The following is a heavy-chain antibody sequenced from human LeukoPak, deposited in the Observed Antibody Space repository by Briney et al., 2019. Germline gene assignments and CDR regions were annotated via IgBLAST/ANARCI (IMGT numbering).Heavy chain of an antibody. CDR3: ARDVSGGYFDI. CDR2: ISYDGSNK. J-gene: IGHJ3*02. D-gene: IGHD5-12*01. Sequence: GGSLRLSCAASGFTFSSYAMHWVRQAPGKGLEWVAVISYDGSNKYYADSVKGRFTISRDNSKNTLYLQMNSPRAEDTAVFYCARDVSGGYFDIWGQGTMLTVSS. CDR1: GFTFSSYA. V-gene: IGHV3-30-3*01.